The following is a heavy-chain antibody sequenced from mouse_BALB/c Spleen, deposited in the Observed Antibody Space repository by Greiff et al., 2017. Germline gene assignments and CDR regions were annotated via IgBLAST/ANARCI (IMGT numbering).Heavy chain of an antibody. D-gene: IGHD1-2*01. CDR2: IDPANGNT. J-gene: IGHJ2*01. CDR3: ARWGVITTAFDY. Sequence: EVKLQQSGAELVKPGASVKLSCTASGFNIKDTYMHWVKQRPEQGLEWIGRIDPANGNTKYDPKFQGKATITADTSSNTAYLQLSSLTSEDTAVYYCARWGVITTAFDYWGQGTTLTVSS. V-gene: IGHV14-3*02. CDR1: GFNIKDTY.